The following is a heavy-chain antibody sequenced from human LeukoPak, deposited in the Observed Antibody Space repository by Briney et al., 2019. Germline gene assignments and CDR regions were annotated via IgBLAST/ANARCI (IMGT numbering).Heavy chain of an antibody. D-gene: IGHD2-21*02. V-gene: IGHV3-30*18. CDR2: ISFDVSNK. J-gene: IGHJ5*02. CDR3: AKDREVVTHGEFDP. Sequence: GGSLRLSCAASRVTFSRYGMRGVREAPGRGLERVAVISFDVSNKYYAASVKGGFTISRNNSKNTLYLQWNIWRPEAQACIYLAKDREVVTHGEFDPWGKGTLVTVSS. CDR1: RVTFSRYG.